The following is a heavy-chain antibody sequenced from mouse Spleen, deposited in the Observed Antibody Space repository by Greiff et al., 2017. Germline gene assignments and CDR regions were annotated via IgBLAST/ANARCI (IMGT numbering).Heavy chain of an antibody. CDR3: ASLNWDRNFDV. D-gene: IGHD4-1*02. CDR2: INYDGSST. Sequence: EVKLVESEGGLVQPGSSMKLSCTASGFTFSDYYMAWVRQVPEKGLEWVANINYDGSSTYYLDSLKSRFIISRDNAKNILYLQMSSLKSEDTATYYCASLNWDRNFDVWGTGTTVTVSS. V-gene: IGHV5-16*01. CDR1: GFTFSDYY. J-gene: IGHJ1*03.